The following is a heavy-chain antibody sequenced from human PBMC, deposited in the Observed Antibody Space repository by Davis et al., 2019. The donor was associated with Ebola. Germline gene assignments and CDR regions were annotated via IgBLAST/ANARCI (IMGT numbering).Heavy chain of an antibody. CDR2: IYTSGSD. V-gene: IGHV4-31*01. D-gene: IGHD3-3*01. Sequence: SETLSLTCTVSGVSLNSGDYYWSWIRQLPGKGLEWIGFIYTSGSDYYNTSLESQVTISLDTSKSHFSLKLSSVTAADTAVYYCARYPPLRFLEWLPKRYGMDVWGKGTTVTVSS. CDR3: ARYPPLRFLEWLPKRYGMDV. J-gene: IGHJ6*04. CDR1: GVSLNSGDYY.